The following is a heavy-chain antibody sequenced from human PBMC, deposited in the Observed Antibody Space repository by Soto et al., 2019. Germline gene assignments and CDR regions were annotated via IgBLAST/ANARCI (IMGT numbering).Heavy chain of an antibody. V-gene: IGHV1-8*01. CDR2: MNPNNGNT. Sequence: ASVKVSCKTSGYTFTTHNINWVRQVTGQGREWMGWMNPNNGNTGYSQKFQDRVSMTRDTSINTAYLELSSLTSDDTAVYYCARGPYCSSAGCRRWVWFDPWGQGXLVTVSS. D-gene: IGHD2-2*01. CDR3: ARGPYCSSAGCRRWVWFDP. CDR1: GYTFTTHN. J-gene: IGHJ5*02.